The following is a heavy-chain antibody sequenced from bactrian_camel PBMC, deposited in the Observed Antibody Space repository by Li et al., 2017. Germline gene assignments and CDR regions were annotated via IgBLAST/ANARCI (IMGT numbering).Heavy chain of an antibody. CDR1: SSTALSDLC. CDR3: AKGRPRLGLVAADLD. Sequence: HVQLVESGGGSVQAGGSLRLSCAVSSSTALSDLCLAWFRQAPGKEREGVAVRDRFRRKIYADSVRGRFTISEDSAKNTLYLQLDSLRTEDTATYYCAKGRPRLGLVAADLDRGQGTQVTVS. D-gene: IGHD7*01. J-gene: IGHJ4*01. CDR2: RDRFRRK. V-gene: IGHV3S53*01.